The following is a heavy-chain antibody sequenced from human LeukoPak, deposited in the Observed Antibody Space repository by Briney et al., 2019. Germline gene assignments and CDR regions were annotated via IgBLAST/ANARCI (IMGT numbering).Heavy chain of an antibody. D-gene: IGHD6-19*01. V-gene: IGHV1-2*02. Sequence: ASVKVSCKASGYTFTGHYMHWVRQAPGQGLEWMGWINPNSGGTNYAQKLQGRVTMTRDTSISTAYMELSGLRSDDTAVYYCARGGGIAVAPSDYWGQGTLVTVSS. CDR3: ARGGGIAVAPSDY. CDR2: INPNSGGT. CDR1: GYTFTGHY. J-gene: IGHJ4*02.